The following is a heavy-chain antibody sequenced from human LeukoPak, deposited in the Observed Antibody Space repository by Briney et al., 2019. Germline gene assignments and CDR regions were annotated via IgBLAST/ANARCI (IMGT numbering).Heavy chain of an antibody. CDR1: GFTFSKYW. CDR3: ATKQWLAPPPDS. V-gene: IGHV3-74*01. CDR2: INTDGTVT. J-gene: IGHJ4*02. Sequence: GGSLRLSCAASGFTFSKYWMLWVRQAPGKGLESGSRINTDGTVTTYADSVKGRFTVSRDNADNTMFLQMNSVRDEDTAVYYCATKQWLAPPPDSWGQGTPVTVSS. D-gene: IGHD6-19*01.